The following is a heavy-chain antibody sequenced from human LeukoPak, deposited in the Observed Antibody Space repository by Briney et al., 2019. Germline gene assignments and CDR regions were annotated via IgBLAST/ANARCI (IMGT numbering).Heavy chain of an antibody. V-gene: IGHV3-23*01. Sequence: GGSLRLSCAASGLTFSNYAMNWVRLAPGKGLEWASSITGSGGSTYHADSVKGRFTISRDNSKNTLYLQMNSLRAEDTAVYYCAKSSAAAGTPNPVDYWGQGTLVTVSS. D-gene: IGHD6-13*01. J-gene: IGHJ4*02. CDR1: GLTFSNYA. CDR3: AKSSAAAGTPNPVDY. CDR2: ITGSGGST.